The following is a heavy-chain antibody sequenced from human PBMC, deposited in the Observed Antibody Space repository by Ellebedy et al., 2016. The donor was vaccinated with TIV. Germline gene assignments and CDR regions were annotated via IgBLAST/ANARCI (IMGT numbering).Heavy chain of an antibody. CDR1: GYTFTNYD. Sequence: AASVKVSCKASGYTFTNYDINWVRRATGQGLEWMGWMNPNSANTGYAQQLQGSVTMTRDTSITTAYMELSRLKSDDTAVYYCARGADIVRVILSNYFYSTMDVWGQGTTVTVS. D-gene: IGHD5-12*01. CDR3: ARGADIVRVILSNYFYSTMDV. CDR2: MNPNSANT. V-gene: IGHV1-8*01. J-gene: IGHJ6*02.